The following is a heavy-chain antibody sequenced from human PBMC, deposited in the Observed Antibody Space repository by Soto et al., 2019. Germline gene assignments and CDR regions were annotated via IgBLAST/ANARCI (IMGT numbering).Heavy chain of an antibody. CDR2: IDPSDSQT. V-gene: IGHV5-10-1*01. CDR3: ARQIYDSDTGPNFQYYFDS. CDR1: GYSFAGYW. Sequence: HGESLKISCKGSGYSFAGYWITWVRQKPGKGLEWMGRIDPSDSQTYYSPSFRGHVTISATKSITTVFLQWSSLRAPDTAMYYCARQIYDSDTGPNFQYYFDSWGQGTPVTVSS. D-gene: IGHD3-22*01. J-gene: IGHJ4*02.